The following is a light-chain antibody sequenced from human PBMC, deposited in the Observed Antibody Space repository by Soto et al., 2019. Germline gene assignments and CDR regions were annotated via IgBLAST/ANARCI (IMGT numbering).Light chain of an antibody. CDR1: SSDIGGYDY. V-gene: IGLV2-14*03. CDR3: SSYTSSYSLI. CDR2: DVT. J-gene: IGLJ2*01. Sequence: QSVLTQFASVSGSPGQSIPISCTGTSSDIGGYDYVSWYQVHPGKAPKLLVYDVTNRPSGVSDRFSGSKSGSTASLTISGLQAEDEADYYCSSYTSSYSLIFGGGTKLTVL.